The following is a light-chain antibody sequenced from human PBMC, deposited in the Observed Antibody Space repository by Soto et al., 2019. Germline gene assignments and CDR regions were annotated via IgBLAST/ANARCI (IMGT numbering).Light chain of an antibody. CDR3: QQYETSPPMYT. Sequence: EIGLTQSPGTLSLSPGERATLSCRTSPSVISTYLAWYQQKPGQAPSILIYDASRTATGIPYRFSYSGSGTYFTLTISRMDPEDFAVYYCQQYETSPPMYTFGQGTKLEIK. V-gene: IGKV3-20*01. CDR1: PSVISTY. J-gene: IGKJ2*01. CDR2: DAS.